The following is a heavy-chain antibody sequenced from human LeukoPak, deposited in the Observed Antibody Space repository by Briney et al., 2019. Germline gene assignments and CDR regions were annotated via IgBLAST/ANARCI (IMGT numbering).Heavy chain of an antibody. V-gene: IGHV5-51*01. Sequence: GESLKISCTGSGYSFSNYWLGWVRQGPGKGLELMWIIYAGDSDTRYSPSFQGQVTISADKSISTAYLEWSSLRASDTAMYYCARVGGGTRVDYWGQGTLVTVSS. CDR3: ARVGGGTRVDY. D-gene: IGHD1-26*01. CDR1: GYSFSNYW. J-gene: IGHJ4*02. CDR2: IYAGDSDT.